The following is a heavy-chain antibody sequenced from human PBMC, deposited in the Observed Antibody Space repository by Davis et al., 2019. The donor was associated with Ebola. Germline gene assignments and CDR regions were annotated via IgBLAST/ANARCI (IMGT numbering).Heavy chain of an antibody. Sequence: GESLKISCAASGFTFSSYGMHWVRQAPGKGLEWVSSISGSSSYIYYADSVKGRFTISRDNAKNSLYLQMNSLRAEDTAVYYCARIAAAGIYYYYGMDVWGQGTTVTVSS. CDR3: ARIAAAGIYYYYGMDV. CDR1: GFTFSSYG. V-gene: IGHV3-21*01. J-gene: IGHJ6*02. D-gene: IGHD6-13*01. CDR2: ISGSSSYI.